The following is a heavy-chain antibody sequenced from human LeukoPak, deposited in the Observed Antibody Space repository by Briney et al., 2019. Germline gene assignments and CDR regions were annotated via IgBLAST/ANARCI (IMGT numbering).Heavy chain of an antibody. CDR2: ISAYNGNT. CDR3: ARDLLRSWNDHAFVI. D-gene: IGHD1-1*01. J-gene: IGHJ3*02. CDR1: GYTFTSYG. V-gene: IGHV1-18*01. Sequence: GASVKVSCKASGYTFTSYGISWVRQAPGQGLEWMGWISAYNGNTNYAQKLQGRVTMTTDTSTSTAYMELRSLRSDDTAVYYCARDLLRSWNDHAFVIWGQGTMVTVSS.